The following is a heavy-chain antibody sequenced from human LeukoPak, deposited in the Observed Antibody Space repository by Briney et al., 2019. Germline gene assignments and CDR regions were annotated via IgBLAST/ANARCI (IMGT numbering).Heavy chain of an antibody. CDR3: ARLKDSSGWYGGYYFDY. CDR1: GGSISSYY. D-gene: IGHD6-19*01. J-gene: IGHJ4*02. CDR2: IYYSGST. V-gene: IGHV4-59*08. Sequence: PSETLSLTCTVSGGSISSYYWSWIRQPPGKGLEWIGYIYYSGSTNYNPSLKSRVTISVDTSKNQFSLKLSSVTAVDTAVYYCARLKDSSGWYGGYYFDYWGQGTLVTVSS.